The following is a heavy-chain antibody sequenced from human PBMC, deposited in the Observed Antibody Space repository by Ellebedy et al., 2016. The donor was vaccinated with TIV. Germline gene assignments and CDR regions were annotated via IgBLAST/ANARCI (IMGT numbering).Heavy chain of an antibody. D-gene: IGHD3-9*01. CDR1: GGSIRSYY. CDR2: IYYSGFT. J-gene: IGHJ4*02. Sequence: SETLSLXCTVSGGSIRSYYRSWIRQPPGKGLEWIGYIYYSGFTNYNPSLKSRVTIAVDTYRNQFSLKLRSVTAADTAVYYCARHRKNDILTGYDYWGQGILVTVSS. CDR3: ARHRKNDILTGYDY. V-gene: IGHV4-59*08.